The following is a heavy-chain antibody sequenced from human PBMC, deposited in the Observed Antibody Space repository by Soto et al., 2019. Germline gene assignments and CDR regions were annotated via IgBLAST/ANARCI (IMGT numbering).Heavy chain of an antibody. CDR3: AREDYYDTGYYVV. V-gene: IGHV4-4*07. J-gene: IGHJ4*02. CDR2: IYTSGTT. D-gene: IGHD3-9*01. Sequence: SETLSLTCTVSGGSMSGYYWSWIRQPAGERLEWIGRIYTSGTTDFNPSLKGRVTMSVDTSKNQFSLKLTSVTAADTALYYCAREDYYDTGYYVVWGQGTQVTVYS. CDR1: GGSMSGYY.